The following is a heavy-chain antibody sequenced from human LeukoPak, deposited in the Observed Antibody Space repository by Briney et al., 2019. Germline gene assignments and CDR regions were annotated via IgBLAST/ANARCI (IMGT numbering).Heavy chain of an antibody. CDR2: IIPIFGTA. V-gene: IGHV1-69*13. CDR3: ADLGDYYGSGNRDY. J-gene: IGHJ4*02. CDR1: GGTFSSYA. D-gene: IGHD3-10*01. Sequence: ASVKVSCKASGGTFSSYAISWVRQAPGQGLEWMGGIIPIFGTANYAQKFQGRVTITADESTSTAYMELSSLRSEDTAVYYCADLGDYYGSGNRDYWGQGTLVTVPS.